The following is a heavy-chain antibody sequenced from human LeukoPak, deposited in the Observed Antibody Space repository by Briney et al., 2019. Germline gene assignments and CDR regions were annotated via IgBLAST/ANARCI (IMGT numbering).Heavy chain of an antibody. CDR1: GFTFSSYA. J-gene: IGHJ4*02. Sequence: GGSLRLSCAASGFTFSSYAMSWVRQAPGKGLEWVSAISGSGGSTYYADSVKGRFTIPRDNSKNTLYLQMNSLRAEDTAVYYCAKRIQSAMATGYWGQGTLVTVSS. CDR3: AKRIQSAMATGY. V-gene: IGHV3-23*01. D-gene: IGHD5-18*01. CDR2: ISGSGGST.